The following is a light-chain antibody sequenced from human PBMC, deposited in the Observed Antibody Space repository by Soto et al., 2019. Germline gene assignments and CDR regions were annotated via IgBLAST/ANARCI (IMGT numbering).Light chain of an antibody. CDR2: DAS. Sequence: QSVLTQPRSVXXSPGQSVTISCTGTTGDVGAYNFVSWYQLHPGKAPKLMIYDASKRPSGVPDRFSASKSGNTASLAISGLQAEDEADYYCCSYAGSFTWVFGGGTQLTVL. V-gene: IGLV2-11*01. CDR1: TGDVGAYNF. J-gene: IGLJ3*02. CDR3: CSYAGSFTWV.